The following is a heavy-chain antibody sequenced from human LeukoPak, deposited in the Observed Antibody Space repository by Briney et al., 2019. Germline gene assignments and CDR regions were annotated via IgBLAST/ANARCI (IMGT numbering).Heavy chain of an antibody. CDR2: ISYSGIT. Sequence: ASETLSLTCTVSADSISNYYWSWIRQPPGKGLEWIGYISYSGITSYNPSLKSRVTISVDTSKNQFSLKLSSVTAADTAVYYCARAADRQWLVPFDYWGQGTLVTVSS. CDR1: ADSISNYY. D-gene: IGHD6-19*01. V-gene: IGHV4-59*01. CDR3: ARAADRQWLVPFDY. J-gene: IGHJ4*02.